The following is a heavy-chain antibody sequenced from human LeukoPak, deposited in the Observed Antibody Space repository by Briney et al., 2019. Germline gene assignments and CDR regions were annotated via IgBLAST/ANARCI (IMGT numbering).Heavy chain of an antibody. CDR3: ATSCRGRGSTSCFSDFDY. J-gene: IGHJ4*02. CDR2: IRNDGSNR. D-gene: IGHD2-2*01. V-gene: IGHV3-33*01. Sequence: TAGSLRLSCATSGCPFSDYGFYWVRQGPGKGLERVSVIRNDGSNRDYGDSVKGRFAISRDDSKRMEFLLMKSLGAEDTAVEYCATSCRGRGSTSCFSDFDYCRPGPLVTVSS. CDR1: GCPFSDYG.